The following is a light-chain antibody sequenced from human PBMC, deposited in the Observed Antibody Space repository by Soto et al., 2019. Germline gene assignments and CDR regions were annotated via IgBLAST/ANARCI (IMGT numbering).Light chain of an antibody. CDR2: GNS. CDR3: QSYDSSLSGSV. Sequence: QSVLTQPPSVSGAPGQRVTISCTGSSSNIGAGCDVHWYQQLPGTAPKLLIYGNSNRPSGVPDRFSGSKSGTSASLAITGLQAEDEADYYCQSYDSSLSGSVFRGGTKLTVL. V-gene: IGLV1-40*01. CDR1: SSNIGAGCD. J-gene: IGLJ3*02.